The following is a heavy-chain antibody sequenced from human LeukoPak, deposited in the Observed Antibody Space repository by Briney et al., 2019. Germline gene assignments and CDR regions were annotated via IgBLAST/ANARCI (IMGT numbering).Heavy chain of an antibody. CDR1: GFIFSSYE. D-gene: IGHD5-24*01. Sequence: GGSLRLSCAASGFIFSSYEMNWVRQAPGKGLEWLSYISSGGTTIHYADSVKGRFTISRDNAKNSVYLQMNSLRAEDTAVYYCARDQGWLQLPVYFDYWGQGTLVTVSS. J-gene: IGHJ4*02. CDR3: ARDQGWLQLPVYFDY. V-gene: IGHV3-48*03. CDR2: ISSGGTTI.